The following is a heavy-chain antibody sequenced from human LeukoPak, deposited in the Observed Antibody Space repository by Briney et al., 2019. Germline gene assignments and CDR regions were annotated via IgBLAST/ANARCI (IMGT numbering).Heavy chain of an antibody. CDR3: VKDRDVYSSRRYYFDY. V-gene: IGHV3-64D*06. CDR1: GFTFSSYA. D-gene: IGHD6-13*01. CDR2: ISSSGGST. J-gene: IGHJ4*02. Sequence: GGSLRLSCSASGFTFSSYAMHWVRQAPGKGLEYVSAISSSGGSTYYADSVKGRFTISRDNSKNTLYLQMSSLRAEDTAVYYCVKDRDVYSSRRYYFDYWGQGTLVTVSS.